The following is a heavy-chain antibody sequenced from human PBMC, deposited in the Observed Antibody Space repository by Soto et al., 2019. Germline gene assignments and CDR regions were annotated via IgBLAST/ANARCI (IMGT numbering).Heavy chain of an antibody. CDR3: ARDGLDIVVPGIAAAGTYFQH. D-gene: IGHD6-13*01. Sequence: SVKVSCKASGGTFSSYAISWVRQAPGQGLEWKGGIIPIFGTANYAQKFQGRVTITADESTSTAYMELSSLRSEDKAVYYCARDGLDIVVPGIAAAGTYFQHWGQGTLVTVSS. CDR2: IIPIFGTA. CDR1: GGTFSSYA. J-gene: IGHJ1*01. V-gene: IGHV1-69*13.